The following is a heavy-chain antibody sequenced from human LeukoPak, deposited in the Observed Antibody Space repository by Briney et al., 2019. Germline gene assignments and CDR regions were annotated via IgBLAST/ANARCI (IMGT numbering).Heavy chain of an antibody. CDR1: GVSMFNDY. CDR2: IYSSGST. V-gene: IGHV4-4*07. J-gene: IGHJ4*02. CDR3: ARTGRYGDMAAD. Sequence: KPSETLSLTCTVSGVSMFNDYWSWIRQPAGKGLEWIGRIYSSGSTHYNPSLKSRVTMSMDTSKNQFSLMLNSVTAADTAVYYCARTGRYGDMAADWGQGTLVTVSS. D-gene: IGHD4-17*01.